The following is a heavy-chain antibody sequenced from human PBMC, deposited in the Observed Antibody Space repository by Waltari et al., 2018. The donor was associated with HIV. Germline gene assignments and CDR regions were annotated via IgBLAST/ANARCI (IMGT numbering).Heavy chain of an antibody. CDR2: MYSGCST. Sequence: EVQLVESGGGLIQPGGSLRLSCAASGFTVSSNYMSWVRPAPGKGRVWGSVMYSGCSTYCADSVKGRFTIYRDNSKNTLYLQMNSLRAEDTAVYYCARDPEMATKWGYWGQGTLVTVSS. V-gene: IGHV3-53*01. D-gene: IGHD3-16*01. CDR1: GFTVSSNY. CDR3: ARDPEMATKWGY. J-gene: IGHJ4*02.